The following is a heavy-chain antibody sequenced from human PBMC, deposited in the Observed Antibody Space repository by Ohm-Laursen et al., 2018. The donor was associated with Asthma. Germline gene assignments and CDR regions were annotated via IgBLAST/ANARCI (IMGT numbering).Heavy chain of an antibody. V-gene: IGHV1-3*04. Sequence: ASVKVSCKASGYTFTSYDINWVRQATGQRLEWMGWINTGNGITKYSQKFQGRVTITRDTSASTAYMELSSLRSEDTAMYYCAKVKYSSSFDYWGQGTLVSVSS. CDR2: INTGNGIT. CDR3: AKVKYSSSFDY. D-gene: IGHD6-13*01. J-gene: IGHJ4*02. CDR1: GYTFTSYD.